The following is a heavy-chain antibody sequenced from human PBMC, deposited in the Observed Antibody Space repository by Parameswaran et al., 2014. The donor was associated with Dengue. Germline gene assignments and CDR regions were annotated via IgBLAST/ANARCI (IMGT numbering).Heavy chain of an antibody. CDR2: INAGNGNT. Sequence: WVRQAPGQRLEWMGWINAGNGNTKYSQKFQGRVTIKRDTSASTAYMELSSLRSEDTAVYYCARDLGYDTYYYYGLDVWGQGTTVTVSS. V-gene: IGHV1-3*01. D-gene: IGHD3-9*01. CDR3: ARDLGYDTYYYYGLDV. J-gene: IGHJ6*02.